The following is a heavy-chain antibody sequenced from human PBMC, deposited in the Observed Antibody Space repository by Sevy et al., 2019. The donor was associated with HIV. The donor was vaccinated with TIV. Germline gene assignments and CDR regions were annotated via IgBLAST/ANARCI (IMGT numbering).Heavy chain of an antibody. J-gene: IGHJ6*03. V-gene: IGHV3-23*01. CDR1: GFTFSSYA. Sequence: GGSLRLSCAAYGFTFSSYAMSWVRQAPGKGLEWVSAISGSGGSTYNADFVKGRFTSSRDNSKNTLYLQMSSLRAEDTSVYYCARRGLGIAAAGTDFDVWGNGTTVTVSS. CDR3: ARRGLGIAAAGTDFDV. CDR2: ISGSGGST. D-gene: IGHD6-13*01.